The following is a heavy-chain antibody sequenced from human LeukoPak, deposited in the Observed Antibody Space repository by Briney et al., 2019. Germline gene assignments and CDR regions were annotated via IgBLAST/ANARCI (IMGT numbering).Heavy chain of an antibody. CDR2: ISYDGSNK. D-gene: IGHD2-2*01. CDR3: ARVFPPDIEVVPAAPYFYYMDV. CDR1: GFTFSSYG. Sequence: GGSLRLSCAASGFTFSSYGMHWVRQAPGKGLEWVAVISYDGSNKYYADSVKGRFTISRDNAKNSLYLQMNSLRAEDTTVYYCARVFPPDIEVVPAAPYFYYMDVWGKGTTVTVSS. J-gene: IGHJ6*03. V-gene: IGHV3-30*03.